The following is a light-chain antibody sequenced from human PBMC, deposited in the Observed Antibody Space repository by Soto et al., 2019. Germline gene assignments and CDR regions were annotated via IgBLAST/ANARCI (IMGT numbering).Light chain of an antibody. CDR3: QKYNSYSQIT. V-gene: IGKV1-5*01. CDR2: DAS. Sequence: DIQMTQSPSTLSASVGDRVTITCRASQSISSWLAWYQQKPGKAPKLLIYDASSLESGVPSRFSGSGSGTEFPLTISSLQPDDFASYYCQKYNSYSQITFGGGTKVEIK. J-gene: IGKJ4*01. CDR1: QSISSW.